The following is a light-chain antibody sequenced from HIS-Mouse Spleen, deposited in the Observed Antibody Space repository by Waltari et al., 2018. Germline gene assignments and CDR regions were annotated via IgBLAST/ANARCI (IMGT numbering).Light chain of an antibody. CDR3: MIWHSSASV. V-gene: IGLV5-45*03. J-gene: IGLJ1*01. CDR1: SGINVGTYR. CDR2: YKSDSDK. Sequence: QAVLTQPSSLSASPGASASLTCTLRSGINVGTYRIYWYQQKPGSPPQYLLSYKSDSDKQQGSGVPSRFSGSKDASANAWILLISGLQSEDEADYYCMIWHSSASVFGTGTKVTVL.